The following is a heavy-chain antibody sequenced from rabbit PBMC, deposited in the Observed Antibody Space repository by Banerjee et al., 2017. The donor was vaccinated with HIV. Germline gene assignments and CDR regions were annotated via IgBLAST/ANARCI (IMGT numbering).Heavy chain of an antibody. CDR1: RFSFSNYY. V-gene: IGHV1S40*01. J-gene: IGHJ3*01. D-gene: IGHD4-2*01. Sequence: QSLEESGGDLVKPGASLTLTCTASRFSFSNYYMCWVRQAPGKGLEWIACIYTGSGSTYYASWAKGRFTISKTSSTTVTLQMTSLTAADTATYFCARDDYVGNIWVTKLWGQGTLVTVS. CDR3: ARDDYVGNIWVTKL. CDR2: IYTGSGST.